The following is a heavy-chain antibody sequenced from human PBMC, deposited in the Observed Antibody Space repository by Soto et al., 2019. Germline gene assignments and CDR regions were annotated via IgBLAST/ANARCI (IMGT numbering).Heavy chain of an antibody. Sequence: QITLRESGPALVKPTQTLTLTCTFSGFSLNSRGVGVGWVRQPPGKALEWLAIVYWDDDKRYRPSLRSRLSIRKHTPKNQVVLTLPNTDPVDTATYYCVHRGPVDETGMGFDFWGQGSLVTASS. D-gene: IGHD3-9*01. CDR3: VHRGPVDETGMGFDF. J-gene: IGHJ4*02. CDR1: GFSLNSRGVG. V-gene: IGHV2-5*02. CDR2: VYWDDDK.